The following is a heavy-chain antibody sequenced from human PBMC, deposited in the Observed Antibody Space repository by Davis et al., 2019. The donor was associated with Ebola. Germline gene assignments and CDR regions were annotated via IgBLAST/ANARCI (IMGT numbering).Heavy chain of an antibody. J-gene: IGHJ4*02. Sequence: ASSLVTCYASGYILTRYDINWVRQATGQGLEWMGWMNPNSGNTSYAQKFQGRVTMTRDTSTSTVYMELSSLRSEDTAVYYCATAAGTPFDYWGQGTLVTVSS. CDR2: MNPNSGNT. D-gene: IGHD6-13*01. V-gene: IGHV1-8*01. CDR1: GYILTRYD. CDR3: ATAAGTPFDY.